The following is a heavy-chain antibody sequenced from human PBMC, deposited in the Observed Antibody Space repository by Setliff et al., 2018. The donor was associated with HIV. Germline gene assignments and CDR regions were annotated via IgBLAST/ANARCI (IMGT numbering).Heavy chain of an antibody. D-gene: IGHD1-1*01. CDR2: INHSGST. V-gene: IGHV4-34*01. CDR3: ARVEWNDGAFDI. J-gene: IGHJ3*02. CDR1: GGSFSGYY. Sequence: ETLSLTCAVYGGSFSGYYWSWIRQPPGKGLEWIGEINHSGSTNYNPSLKSRVTISVDTSKNQFFLKLSSVTAADTAVYYCARVEWNDGAFDIWGQGTMVTVSS.